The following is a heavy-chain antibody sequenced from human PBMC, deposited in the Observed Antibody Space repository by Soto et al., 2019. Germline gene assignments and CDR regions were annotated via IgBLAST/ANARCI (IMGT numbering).Heavy chain of an antibody. V-gene: IGHV3-48*02. CDR1: GFTFSNYA. J-gene: IGHJ3*01. CDR2: ISIGSGSI. CDR3: VRDDRWAFDF. D-gene: IGHD3-22*01. Sequence: EVHLVESGGGLVQPGGSLRVSCAASGFTFSNYAMNWVRQAPGKGLEWVSYISIGSGSIFYPDSVKGRFTISRDDAKNSLYLQMNTLRDEDTAVYYCVRDDRWAFDFWGQGTMVTVSS.